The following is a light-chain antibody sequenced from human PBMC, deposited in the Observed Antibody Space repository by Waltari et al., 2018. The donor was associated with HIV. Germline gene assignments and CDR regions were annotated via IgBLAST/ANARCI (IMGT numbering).Light chain of an antibody. CDR1: SSDVGNYNY. Sequence: QAALTQPASVSGSPGQSITISCTGTSSDVGNYNYVCWYQQHPGKAPKLLIYEVTNRPSGVSDRFPGSKSGNTASRTISGLQAEDEADYYCSSFRSTTTSILFGGGTKLTVL. CDR3: SSFRSTTTSIL. V-gene: IGLV2-14*01. J-gene: IGLJ2*01. CDR2: EVT.